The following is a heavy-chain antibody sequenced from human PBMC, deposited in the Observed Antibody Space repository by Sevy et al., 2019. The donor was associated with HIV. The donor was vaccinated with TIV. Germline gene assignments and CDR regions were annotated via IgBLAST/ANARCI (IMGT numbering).Heavy chain of an antibody. V-gene: IGHV3-74*01. Sequence: GGSLRLSCAASGFTFSSYWMHWVRQAPGKGLVWVSRVNSDGSSTSYADSVKGRFTISRDNAKNTLYLQMNSLRAEHTAVYYCARGAAAGTFDYWGQGTLVTVSS. CDR1: GFTFSSYW. J-gene: IGHJ4*02. D-gene: IGHD6-13*01. CDR3: ARGAAAGTFDY. CDR2: VNSDGSST.